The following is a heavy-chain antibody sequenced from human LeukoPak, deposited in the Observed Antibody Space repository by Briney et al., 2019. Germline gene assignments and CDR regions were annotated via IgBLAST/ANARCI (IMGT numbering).Heavy chain of an antibody. V-gene: IGHV3-21*01. Sequence: GGSLRLSCAASGFTFSSYSMNWVRQAPGKGLEWVSSISSSSSYIYYADSVKGRFTISRDNAKNSLYLQMNSLRAEDTAVYYCAREDGSYYYLDYWGQGTLVTVSS. CDR3: AREDGSYYYLDY. CDR2: ISSSSSYI. CDR1: GFTFSSYS. D-gene: IGHD1-26*01. J-gene: IGHJ4*02.